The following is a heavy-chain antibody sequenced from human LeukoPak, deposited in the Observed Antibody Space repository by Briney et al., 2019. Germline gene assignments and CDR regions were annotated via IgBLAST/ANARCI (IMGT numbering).Heavy chain of an antibody. V-gene: IGHV1-2*02. J-gene: IGHJ4*02. CDR3: ARVPGYCSSTSCVYYFDY. CDR2: INPNSGGT. CDR1: GYTFTGYY. Sequence: ASVKVSCKASGYTFTGYYMHWVRQAPGQGLEWMGWINPNSGGTNYAQKFQGRVTMTRDTSISTAYMELSRLRSDDTAVYYCARVPGYCSSTSCVYYFDYWGQGTLVTVSS. D-gene: IGHD2-2*01.